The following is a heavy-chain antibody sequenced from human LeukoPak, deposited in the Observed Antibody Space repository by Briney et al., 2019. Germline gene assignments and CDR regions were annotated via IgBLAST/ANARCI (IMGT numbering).Heavy chain of an antibody. Sequence: GGSLRLSCAASGFTFSSYAMSWVRQAPGKGLEWVSAISGSGGSTYYADSMKGRFTISRDNSKNTLYLQMNSLRAEDTAVYYCAKDSCSGGSCYASRPGDYWGQGTLVTVSS. J-gene: IGHJ4*02. CDR3: AKDSCSGGSCYASRPGDY. D-gene: IGHD2-15*01. CDR2: ISGSGGST. CDR1: GFTFSSYA. V-gene: IGHV3-23*01.